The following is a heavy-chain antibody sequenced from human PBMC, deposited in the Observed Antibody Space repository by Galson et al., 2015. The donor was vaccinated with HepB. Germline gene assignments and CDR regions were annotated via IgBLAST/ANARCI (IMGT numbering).Heavy chain of an antibody. CDR3: ANSVTTAEYFQH. CDR2: INHSGST. J-gene: IGHJ1*01. V-gene: IGHV4-34*01. CDR1: GGSFSGYY. D-gene: IGHD4-17*01. Sequence: LSLTCAVYGGSFSGYYWSWIRQPPGKGLEWIGEINHSGSTNYNPSLKSRVTISVDTSKNQFSLKLSSVTAADTAVYYCANSVTTAEYFQHWGQGALVTVSS.